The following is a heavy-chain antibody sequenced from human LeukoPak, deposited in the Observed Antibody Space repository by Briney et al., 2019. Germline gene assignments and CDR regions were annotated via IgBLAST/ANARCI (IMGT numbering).Heavy chain of an antibody. Sequence: SETLSLTCTVSGGSIGSGGYYWSWIRQPPGKGLEWIGYIYYSGSTNYNPSLKSRVTISVDTSKNQFSLKLSSVTAADTAVYYCARQRRGSYGYYFDYWGQGTLVTVSS. D-gene: IGHD5-18*01. CDR3: ARQRRGSYGYYFDY. CDR2: IYYSGST. CDR1: GGSIGSGGYY. V-gene: IGHV4-61*08. J-gene: IGHJ4*02.